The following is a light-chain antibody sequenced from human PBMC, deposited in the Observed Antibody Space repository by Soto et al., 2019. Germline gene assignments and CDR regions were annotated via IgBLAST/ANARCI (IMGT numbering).Light chain of an antibody. Sequence: EIVLTQSRATLSLSPGERATLTCGASQSVNSNYLGWYQQKPGLAPRLIIYDASSRATGIPDRFSGSGSETYFTLTISRLQPEDFAVYYCQQYGRSPVTFGQGTRLEI. CDR1: QSVNSNY. CDR2: DAS. J-gene: IGKJ5*01. V-gene: IGKV3D-20*01. CDR3: QQYGRSPVT.